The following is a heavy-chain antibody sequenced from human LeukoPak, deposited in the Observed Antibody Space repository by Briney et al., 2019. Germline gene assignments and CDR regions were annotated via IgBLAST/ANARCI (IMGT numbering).Heavy chain of an antibody. Sequence: GGSLRLSCAASGFTFSSYGMHWVRQAPGKGLEWVAVIWYDGSNKYYADSVKGRFTISRDNSKNTLYLQMNGLRAEDTAVYYCARDVYYYDSSGYLNWFDPWGQGTLVTVSS. CDR3: ARDVYYYDSSGYLNWFDP. CDR1: GFTFSSYG. V-gene: IGHV3-33*01. CDR2: IWYDGSNK. J-gene: IGHJ5*02. D-gene: IGHD3-22*01.